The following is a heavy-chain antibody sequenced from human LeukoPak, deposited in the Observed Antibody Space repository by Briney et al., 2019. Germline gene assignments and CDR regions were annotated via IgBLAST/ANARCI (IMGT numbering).Heavy chain of an antibody. CDR1: GDSVSNDRAD. V-gene: IGHV6-1*01. CDR3: ARIATVTQDDY. J-gene: IGHJ4*02. D-gene: IGHD4-17*01. Sequence: SQTLSLTCAISGDSVSNDRADWNWIRQSPSRGLEWLGRTYYRSKWYNDYALSVKSRITINPDTSKNQFSLQLNSVTPEDTAVYYCARIATVTQDDYWGQGTLVPVSS. CDR2: TYYRSKWYN.